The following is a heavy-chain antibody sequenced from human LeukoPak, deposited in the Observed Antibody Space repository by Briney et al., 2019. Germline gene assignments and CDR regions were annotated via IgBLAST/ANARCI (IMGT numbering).Heavy chain of an antibody. J-gene: IGHJ6*02. CDR2: IYYSGST. CDR3: ARTKRYFDWLYYGMDV. CDR1: GGSISSSSYY. V-gene: IGHV4-39*07. D-gene: IGHD3-9*01. Sequence: PSETLSLTCTVSGGSISSSSYYWGWIRQPPGKGLEWIGSIYYSGSTYYNPSLKSRVTISVDTSKNQFSLKLSSVTAADTAVYYCARTKRYFDWLYYGMDVWGQGTTVTVSS.